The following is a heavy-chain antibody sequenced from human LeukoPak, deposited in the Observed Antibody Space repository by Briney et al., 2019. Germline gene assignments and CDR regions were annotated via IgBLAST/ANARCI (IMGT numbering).Heavy chain of an antibody. Sequence: SETLSLTCTVSGGSISSYYWSWIRQPAGKGLEWIGRIYTSGSTNYNPSLKSRVTMSVDTSKNQFSLKLSSVTAADTAAYYCARASPLITIFGTDAFDIWGQGTMVTVSS. J-gene: IGHJ3*02. CDR1: GGSISSYY. V-gene: IGHV4-4*07. CDR2: IYTSGST. D-gene: IGHD3-3*01. CDR3: ARASPLITIFGTDAFDI.